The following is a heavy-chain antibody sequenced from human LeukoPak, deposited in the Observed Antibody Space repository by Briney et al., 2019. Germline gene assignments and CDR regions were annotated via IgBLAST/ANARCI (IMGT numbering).Heavy chain of an antibody. D-gene: IGHD3-22*01. J-gene: IGHJ4*02. Sequence: SETLSLTCTVSGGSISRSYYWGWIRQPPGKGLEWIGSTSYSGSTYYNPSLKSRVTMSVDTSNNQFSLKVTSVTAADTAVYYCARDSGGGGLYETSGYYYFDYWGQGTLVTVSS. CDR3: ARDSGGGGLYETSGYYYFDY. V-gene: IGHV4-39*07. CDR1: GGSISRSYY. CDR2: TSYSGST.